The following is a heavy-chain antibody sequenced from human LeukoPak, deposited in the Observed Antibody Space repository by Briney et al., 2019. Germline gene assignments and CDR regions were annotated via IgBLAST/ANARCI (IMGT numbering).Heavy chain of an antibody. CDR3: ATIPRHYYDSSGYYYFDY. D-gene: IGHD3-22*01. CDR2: FDPEDSET. CDR1: GYTLTELS. V-gene: IGHV1-24*01. Sequence: GASVKVSCKVSGYTLTELSMHWVRQAPGKGLEWMGGFDPEDSETIYAQKFQGRVTMTEDTSTDTAYMELSSLRSEDTAVYYCATIPRHYYDSSGYYYFDYWGQGTLVTVSS. J-gene: IGHJ4*02.